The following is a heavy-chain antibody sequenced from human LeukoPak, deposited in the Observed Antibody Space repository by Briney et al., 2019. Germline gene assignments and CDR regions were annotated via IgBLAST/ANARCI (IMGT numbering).Heavy chain of an antibody. D-gene: IGHD3-10*01. CDR1: GYTFTGYY. CDR3: ARVRITMVRGVPLHYYMDV. Sequence: ASVKVSCKASGYTFTGYYMHWVRQAPGQGLEWMGWINPNSGGTNYAQKFQGRVTMTRNTSISTAYMELSSLRSEDTAVYYCARVRITMVRGVPLHYYMDVWGKGTTVTISS. V-gene: IGHV1-2*02. CDR2: INPNSGGT. J-gene: IGHJ6*03.